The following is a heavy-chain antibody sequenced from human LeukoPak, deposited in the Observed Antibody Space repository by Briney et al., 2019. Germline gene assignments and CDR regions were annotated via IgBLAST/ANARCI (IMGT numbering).Heavy chain of an antibody. Sequence: ASVKVSCKASGYTFTSYDINWVRQATGQELEWMGWMNPNSGNTGYAQKFQGRVTMTRNTSISTAYMELSSLRSEDTAVYYCARGGLGYCSGGSCPDWFDPWGQGTLVTVSS. V-gene: IGHV1-8*01. D-gene: IGHD2-15*01. CDR3: ARGGLGYCSGGSCPDWFDP. CDR1: GYTFTSYD. CDR2: MNPNSGNT. J-gene: IGHJ5*02.